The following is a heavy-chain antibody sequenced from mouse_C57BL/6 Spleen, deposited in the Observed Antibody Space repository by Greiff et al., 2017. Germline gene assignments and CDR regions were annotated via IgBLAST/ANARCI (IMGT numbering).Heavy chain of an antibody. CDR3: ARADYSNPYYAMDY. J-gene: IGHJ4*01. V-gene: IGHV1-39*01. CDR2: INPNYGTT. CDR1: GYSFTDYN. D-gene: IGHD2-5*01. Sequence: EVKLQESGPELVKPGASVKISCKASGYSFTDYNMNWVKQSNGKSLEWIGVINPNYGTTSYNQKFKGKATLTVDQSSSTAYMQLNSLTSEDSAVYYCARADYSNPYYAMDYWGQGTSVTVSS.